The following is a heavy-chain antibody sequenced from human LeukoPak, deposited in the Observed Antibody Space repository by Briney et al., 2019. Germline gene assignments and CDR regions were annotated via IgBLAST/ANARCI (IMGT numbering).Heavy chain of an antibody. Sequence: PGGALRLSCAACGFTFISYGLHGVGQAPGRGLEGVAVISYDGSNKYYADSVKGRFTISRDNSKNTLYLQMNSLRAEDTAVYYCAKDLRGYSGYGVYYYYMDVSGKGTTVTVSS. CDR1: GFTFISYG. V-gene: IGHV3-30*18. CDR3: AKDLRGYSGYGVYYYYMDV. J-gene: IGHJ6*03. D-gene: IGHD5-12*01. CDR2: ISYDGSNK.